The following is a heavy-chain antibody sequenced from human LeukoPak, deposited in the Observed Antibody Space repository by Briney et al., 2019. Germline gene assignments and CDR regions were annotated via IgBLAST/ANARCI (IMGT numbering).Heavy chain of an antibody. Sequence: SVKVSCKASGGTFSSYATSWVRQAPGQGLEWMGGIIPIFGTANYAQKFQGRVTITTDESTSTAYMELSSLRSEDTAVYYCARDRGYYYGSAFDPWGQGTLVTVSS. CDR2: IIPIFGTA. V-gene: IGHV1-69*05. CDR3: ARDRGYYYGSAFDP. D-gene: IGHD3-10*01. CDR1: GGTFSSYA. J-gene: IGHJ5*02.